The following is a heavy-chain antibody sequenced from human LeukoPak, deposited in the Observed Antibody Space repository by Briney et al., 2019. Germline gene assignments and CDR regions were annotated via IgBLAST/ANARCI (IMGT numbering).Heavy chain of an antibody. CDR1: GYTFTSYG. D-gene: IGHD3-22*01. CDR2: ISAYNGNT. CDR3: ARDYYDSGGHYYVRLNYYGMDV. V-gene: IGHV1-18*01. Sequence: ASVKVSCKASGYTFTSYGISWVRQAPGQGLEWMGWISAYNGNTNYAQKLQGRVTMTTDTSTSTAYMELRSLRSDDTAVYYCARDYYDSGGHYYVRLNYYGMDVWGQGTTVTVSS. J-gene: IGHJ6*02.